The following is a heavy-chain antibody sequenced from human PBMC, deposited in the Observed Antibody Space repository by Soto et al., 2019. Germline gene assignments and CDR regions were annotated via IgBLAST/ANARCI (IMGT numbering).Heavy chain of an antibody. D-gene: IGHD2-2*01. CDR2: ISEYRAYT. J-gene: IGHJ6*02. CDR3: ARDVRVDCSSPSCYNYYGMDV. Sequence: LVQSGAEVKKPGASVRVSCKASGYTFTSYVISGVRQAPGQGLEWLGWISEYRAYTNYAHNLQGRVTMNTETSTSTAYMELRRLRSDDTAVYYCARDVRVDCSSPSCYNYYGMDVWGQGTPVTVSS. V-gene: IGHV1-18*01. CDR1: GYTFTSYV.